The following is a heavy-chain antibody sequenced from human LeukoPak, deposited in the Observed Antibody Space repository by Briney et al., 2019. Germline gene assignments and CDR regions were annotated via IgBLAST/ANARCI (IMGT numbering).Heavy chain of an antibody. D-gene: IGHD4-17*01. Sequence: ASVKVSCKASGGTFSSYATSWVRQAPGQGLEWMGWMNPNSGNTGYAQKFQGRVTMTRNTSISTAYMELSSLRSEDTAVYYCARGGSLRRTVTTLGYWGQGTLVTVSS. CDR1: GGTFSSYA. J-gene: IGHJ4*02. V-gene: IGHV1-8*02. CDR3: ARGGSLRRTVTTLGY. CDR2: MNPNSGNT.